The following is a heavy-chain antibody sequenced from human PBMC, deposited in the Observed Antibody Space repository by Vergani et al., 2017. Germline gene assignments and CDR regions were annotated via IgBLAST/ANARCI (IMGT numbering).Heavy chain of an antibody. Sequence: QVQLQESGPGLVKPSGTLSLTCAVSGGSISSSNWWSWVRQPPGKGLEWNGEIYHSGSTNYNPSLKSRVTISVDKSKNQFSLKLSSVTAADTAVYYCARGRYYYDSSGYYSLYFQHWGQGTLVTVSS. V-gene: IGHV4-4*02. CDR2: IYHSGST. CDR3: ARGRYYYDSSGYYSLYFQH. D-gene: IGHD3-22*01. J-gene: IGHJ1*01. CDR1: GGSISSSNW.